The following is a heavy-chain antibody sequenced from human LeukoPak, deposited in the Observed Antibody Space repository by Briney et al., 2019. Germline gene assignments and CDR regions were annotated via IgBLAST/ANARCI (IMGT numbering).Heavy chain of an antibody. CDR2: ISIYSGNT. CDR1: GYTFTSHG. CDR3: ARDPGGTWGFDY. D-gene: IGHD7-27*01. J-gene: IGHJ4*02. V-gene: IGHV1-18*01. Sequence: ASVKVSCKASGYTFTSHGLSWARQAPGHGLEWMGWISIYSGNTNYAQKFQDRISMTTDTSTSTAYMELRSLKSDDTAVYYCARDPGGTWGFDYWDQGALVTVSS.